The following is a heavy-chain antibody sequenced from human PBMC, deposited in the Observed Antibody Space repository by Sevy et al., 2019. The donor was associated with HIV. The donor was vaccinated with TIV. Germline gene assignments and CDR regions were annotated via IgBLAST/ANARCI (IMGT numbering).Heavy chain of an antibody. Sequence: SETLSLTCAVYGGSFSGYYWSWIRQPPGKGLEWIGEINHSGSTNYNPSLKSRVTISVDTSKNQFSLKLGSLTAADTAVYYCASLMYYYDSSGYYGMDVWGQGTTVTVSS. J-gene: IGHJ6*02. CDR2: INHSGST. D-gene: IGHD3-22*01. CDR1: GGSFSGYY. CDR3: ASLMYYYDSSGYYGMDV. V-gene: IGHV4-34*01.